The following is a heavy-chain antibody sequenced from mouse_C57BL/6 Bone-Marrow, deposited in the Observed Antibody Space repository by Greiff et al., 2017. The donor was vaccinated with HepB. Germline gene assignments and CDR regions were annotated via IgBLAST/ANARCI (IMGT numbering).Heavy chain of an antibody. V-gene: IGHV5-17*01. J-gene: IGHJ3*01. CDR1: GFTFSDYG. CDR2: ISSGSSTI. CDR3: ARGDGYSFAY. D-gene: IGHD2-3*01. Sequence: VQLKESGGGLVKPGGSLKLSCAASGFTFSDYGMHWVRQAPEKGLEWVAYISSGSSTIYYADTVKGRFTISRDNAKNTLFLQMTSLRSEDTAMYYCARGDGYSFAYWGQGTLVTVSA.